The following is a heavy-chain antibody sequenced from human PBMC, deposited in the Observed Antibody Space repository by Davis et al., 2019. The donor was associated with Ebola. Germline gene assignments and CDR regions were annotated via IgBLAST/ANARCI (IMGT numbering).Heavy chain of an antibody. J-gene: IGHJ3*02. D-gene: IGHD7-27*01. CDR1: GFSFTDYG. V-gene: IGHV1-18*01. CDR3: ARDKLGIDAFDI. Sequence: ASVKVSCKASGFSFTDYGISWVRQAPGQGLEWMGWISTYNGNTNYAQKLQGRVTMTTDTSTSTAYMELRSLRSDDTAVYYCARDKLGIDAFDIWGQGTMVTVSS. CDR2: ISTYNGNT.